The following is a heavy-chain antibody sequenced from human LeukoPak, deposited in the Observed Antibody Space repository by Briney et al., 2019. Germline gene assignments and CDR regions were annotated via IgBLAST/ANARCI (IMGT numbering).Heavy chain of an antibody. CDR3: ARVPTTVTTVYFDY. D-gene: IGHD4-17*01. V-gene: IGHV3-53*01. CDR1: GFSFSNYA. J-gene: IGHJ4*02. CDR2: IYSGGST. Sequence: QPGGSLRLSCAASGFSFSNYAMSWVRQAPGKGLEWVSVIYSGGSTYYADSVKGRFTISRDNSKNTLYLQMNSLRAEDTAVYYCARVPTTVTTVYFDYWGQGTLVTVSS.